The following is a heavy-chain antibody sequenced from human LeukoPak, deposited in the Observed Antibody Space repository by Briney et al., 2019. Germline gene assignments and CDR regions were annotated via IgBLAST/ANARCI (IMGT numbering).Heavy chain of an antibody. CDR3: ARTTTAPNYYYYYYGMDV. Sequence: SETLSLTCTVSGGSISSSSYYWGWIRQPPGKGLEWIGSIYYSGSTYYNPSLKSRVTISVDTSKNQFSLKLSSVTAADTVVYYCARTTTAPNYYYYYYGMDVWGQGTTVTVSS. D-gene: IGHD4-17*01. CDR1: GGSISSSSYY. V-gene: IGHV4-39*07. J-gene: IGHJ6*02. CDR2: IYYSGST.